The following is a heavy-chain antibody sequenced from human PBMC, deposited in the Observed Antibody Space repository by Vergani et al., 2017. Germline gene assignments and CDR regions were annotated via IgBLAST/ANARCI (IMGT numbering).Heavy chain of an antibody. CDR3: AKDTAGKGNYDSSGLPDY. V-gene: IGHV3-43*01. J-gene: IGHJ4*02. CDR1: GFTFDDYT. CDR2: ISWDGGST. D-gene: IGHD3-22*01. Sequence: EVQLVESGGGLVQPGRSLRLSCAASGFTFDDYTMHWVRQAPGKGLEWVSLISWDGGSTYYADSVKGRFTISRDNSKNSLYLQMNSLRTEDTALYYCAKDTAGKGNYDSSGLPDYWGQGTLVTVSS.